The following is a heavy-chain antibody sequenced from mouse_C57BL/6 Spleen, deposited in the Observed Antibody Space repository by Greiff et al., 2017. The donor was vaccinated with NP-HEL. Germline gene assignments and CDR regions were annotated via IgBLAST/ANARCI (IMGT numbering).Heavy chain of an antibody. J-gene: IGHJ2*01. Sequence: QVQLQQSGAELMKPGASVKLSCKATGYTFTGYWIEWVKQRPGHGLEWIGEILPGSGSTNYNDKFKGKATFTADTSSNTAYMQLSSLTTEDSAIYYCARGGTTEFLDYWGQGTTLTVSS. CDR1: GYTFTGYW. V-gene: IGHV1-9*01. D-gene: IGHD1-1*01. CDR3: ARGGTTEFLDY. CDR2: ILPGSGST.